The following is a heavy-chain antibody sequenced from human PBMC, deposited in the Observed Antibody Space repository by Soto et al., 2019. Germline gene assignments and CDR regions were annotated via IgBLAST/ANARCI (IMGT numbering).Heavy chain of an antibody. CDR3: ARDRLGSGWYSN. CDR1: GFSFSSTP. J-gene: IGHJ4*02. V-gene: IGHV3-23*01. D-gene: IGHD6-13*01. CDR2: ISAGGGNT. Sequence: LRLSCAASGFSFSSTPMTWVRQAPGRGLEWVSDISAGGGNTYYADSVKGRFTVSRDNSNNKMFLQMNSLRPEDTALYCCARDRLGSGWYSNWGQGTVVTVSS.